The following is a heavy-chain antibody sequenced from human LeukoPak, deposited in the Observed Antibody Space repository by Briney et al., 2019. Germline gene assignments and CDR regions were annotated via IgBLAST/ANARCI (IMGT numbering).Heavy chain of an antibody. CDR2: IYAGDST. CDR1: GFTVSSSY. J-gene: IGHJ5*02. D-gene: IGHD3-3*01. V-gene: IGHV3-53*01. CDR3: ARSYTHYDFWSGYTYQNYFDP. Sequence: GGSLRLSCAASGFTVSSSYISWVRQAPGKGLEWVSVIYAGDSTYYADSVKGRFIISRGNSKNTVYLQMDSLRAEDTAVYYCARSYTHYDFWSGYTYQNYFDPWGQGTLVTVSS.